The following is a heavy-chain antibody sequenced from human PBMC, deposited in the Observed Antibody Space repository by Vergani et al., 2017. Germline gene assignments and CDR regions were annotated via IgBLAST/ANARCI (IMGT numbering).Heavy chain of an antibody. D-gene: IGHD5-24*01. V-gene: IGHV3-7*01. Sequence: EVLLVESGGDLVQPGGSLRLSCEASGFNFQIYWMGWVRQTAEKGLEWVANIKQDGSEDYYVDSVKGRFTITRDNAKKFIYLQRNSLRADDTAVYYCVRGGLATIQNWFDPWGQGTRVTVSS. CDR1: GFNFQIYW. J-gene: IGHJ5*01. CDR3: VRGGLATIQNWFDP. CDR2: IKQDGSED.